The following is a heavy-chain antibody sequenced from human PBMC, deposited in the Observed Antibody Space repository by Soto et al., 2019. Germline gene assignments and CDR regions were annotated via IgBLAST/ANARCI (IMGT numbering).Heavy chain of an antibody. CDR2: INPSGGST. J-gene: IGHJ6*02. CDR3: ARCLGPIVVVPAANPGATGYYYGMDV. D-gene: IGHD2-2*01. CDR1: GYTFTSYY. V-gene: IGHV1-46*01. Sequence: ASVKVSCKASGYTFTSYYMHWVRQAPGQGLEWMGIINPSGGSTSYAQKFQGRVTMTGDTSTSTVYMELSSLRSEDTAVYYCARCLGPIVVVPAANPGATGYYYGMDVWGQGTTVTVSS.